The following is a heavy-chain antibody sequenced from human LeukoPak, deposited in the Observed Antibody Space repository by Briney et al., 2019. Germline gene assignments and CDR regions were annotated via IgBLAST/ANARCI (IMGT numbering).Heavy chain of an antibody. Sequence: PGGSLRLSCAASGFTFGTSAMSWVRQAPGKGLEWVSGISGSGGSTKYADSVKGRFTISRDNSKNTLYLQMNSLRAEDTAVYYCAKAKGYFDWLFEGNYFDYWGQGTLVTVSS. J-gene: IGHJ4*02. D-gene: IGHD3-9*01. CDR2: ISGSGGST. CDR3: AKAKGYFDWLFEGNYFDY. CDR1: GFTFGTSA. V-gene: IGHV3-23*01.